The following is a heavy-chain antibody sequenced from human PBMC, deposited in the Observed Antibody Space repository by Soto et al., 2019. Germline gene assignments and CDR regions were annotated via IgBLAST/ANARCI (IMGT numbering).Heavy chain of an antibody. D-gene: IGHD3-10*01. V-gene: IGHV5-51*01. Sequence: GESLKTSCKGSGYSFTSYWIGWVRQMPGKGLEWMGIIYPGESDTRYSPSFQGQVTISADKSISTAYLQWSSLKASDTAMYYCARRQGKWFGEDYGMDVWGQGITVTVSS. CDR2: IYPGESDT. CDR3: ARRQGKWFGEDYGMDV. J-gene: IGHJ6*02. CDR1: GYSFTSYW.